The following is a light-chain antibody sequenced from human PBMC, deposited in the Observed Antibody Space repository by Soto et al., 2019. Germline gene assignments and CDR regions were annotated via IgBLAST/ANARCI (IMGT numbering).Light chain of an antibody. Sequence: QSALTQPASVSGSPGQSITISCTGTSSDVGYYNYVSWYQQHPGTAPKLILYEVTNRPSGVSNRFSGSKSGSTASRTISGLQAEDEADYYCSSYTSAYTVVFGTGTKVTVL. V-gene: IGLV2-14*01. J-gene: IGLJ1*01. CDR3: SSYTSAYTVV. CDR1: SSDVGYYNY. CDR2: EVT.